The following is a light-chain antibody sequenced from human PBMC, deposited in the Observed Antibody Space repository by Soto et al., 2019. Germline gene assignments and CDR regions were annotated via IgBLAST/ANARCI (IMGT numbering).Light chain of an antibody. J-gene: IGLJ1*01. Sequence: QSVLTQPPSVSGAPGQRVTISCTGSSSNIGARYDVHWYQQHPGKAPKLMIYEVSKRPSGVPDRFSGSKSGNTASLTVSGLQAEDEADYYCSSYAGSNNLVFGTGTKVTVL. CDR1: SSNIGARYD. CDR3: SSYAGSNNLV. CDR2: EVS. V-gene: IGLV1-40*01.